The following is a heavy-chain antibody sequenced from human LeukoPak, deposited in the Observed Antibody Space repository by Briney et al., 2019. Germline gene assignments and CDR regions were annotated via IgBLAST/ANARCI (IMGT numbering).Heavy chain of an antibody. CDR3: ARDALDSSGYYLGY. V-gene: IGHV4-59*01. J-gene: IGHJ4*02. D-gene: IGHD3-22*01. CDR1: GGSISSYY. Sequence: PSETLSLTCTVSGGSISSYYWSWIRQPPGKGLEWIGYIYYSGSTDYSPSLKSRVTISVDTSKNQFSLKLSSVTAADTAVYYCARDALDSSGYYLGYWGQGTLVTVSS. CDR2: IYYSGST.